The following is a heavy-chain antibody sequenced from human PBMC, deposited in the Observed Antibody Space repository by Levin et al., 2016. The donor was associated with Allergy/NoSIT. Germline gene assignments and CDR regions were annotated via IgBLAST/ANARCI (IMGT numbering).Heavy chain of an antibody. CDR3: ARPDPAWGYSYGFVY. D-gene: IGHD5-18*01. CDR2: INPDGTKI. J-gene: IGHJ4*02. Sequence: GESLKISCAASGFTFSRNWMHWVCQFPGKGLVWVSLINPDGTKIGYADSVKGRFTISRDNSKNTLYLQMNSLRAEDTAVYYCARPDPAWGYSYGFVYWGQGTLVTVSS. CDR1: GFTFSRNW. V-gene: IGHV3-74*01.